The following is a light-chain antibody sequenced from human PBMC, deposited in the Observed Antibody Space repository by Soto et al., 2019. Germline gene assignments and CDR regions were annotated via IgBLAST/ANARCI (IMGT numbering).Light chain of an antibody. CDR1: QSVRSSH. CDR3: QQYSSSPLT. J-gene: IGKJ4*01. Sequence: EIVLTQSPGTLSLSPGERATLSCRTSQSVRSSHLAWYQQKPGQAPRLLIYGASSRATGIPDRFSGSGSGTDFTLTISRLEPEDFAVYHCQQYSSSPLTFGGGPKVDIK. CDR2: GAS. V-gene: IGKV3-20*01.